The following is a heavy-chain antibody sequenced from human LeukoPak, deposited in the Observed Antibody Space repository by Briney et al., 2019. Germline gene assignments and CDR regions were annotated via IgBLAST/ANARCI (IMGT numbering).Heavy chain of an antibody. CDR1: GDSVSSNSAA. J-gene: IGHJ5*02. CDR3: ARDLTTKASESVAALEGPWFDP. Sequence: SQTLSLTCAISGDSVSSNSAAWNWIRQSPSRGLEWLGRTYYRSKWYNDYAVSVKSRITINPDTSKNQFSLQLNSVTPEDTAVHYCARDLTTKASESVAALEGPWFDPWGQGTLVTVSS. D-gene: IGHD6-19*01. CDR2: TYYRSKWYN. V-gene: IGHV6-1*01.